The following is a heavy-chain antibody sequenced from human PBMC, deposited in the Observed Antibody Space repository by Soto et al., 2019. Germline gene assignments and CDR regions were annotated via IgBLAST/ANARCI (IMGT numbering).Heavy chain of an antibody. CDR1: GGSIGSGDYS. V-gene: IGHV4-30-2*01. D-gene: IGHD5-12*01. J-gene: IGHJ4*02. Sequence: PSETLSLTCAVSGGSIGSGDYSWTWIRQPPGKGLERLGYIYYTENTYYTPSLRSRLTISVDRSRNRFSLKLTSVTAADTAVYYCARGRRGYSGYEFGLTFDFWGQGTLVTVSS. CDR2: IYYTENT. CDR3: ARGRRGYSGYEFGLTFDF.